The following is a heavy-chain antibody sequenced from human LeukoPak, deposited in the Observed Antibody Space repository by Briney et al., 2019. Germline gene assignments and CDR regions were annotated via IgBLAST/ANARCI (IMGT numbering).Heavy chain of an antibody. V-gene: IGHV4-39*01. CDR3: ARHGSMRGYFDY. J-gene: IGHJ4*02. CDR2: IYYSGGT. CDR1: GGSISSSSYY. Sequence: SETLSLTCTVSGGSISSSSYYWGWIRQPPGKGLEWIGSIYYSGGTYYNPSLKSRVTISVDTSKNQFSLKLSSVTAADTAVYYCARHGSMRGYFDYWGQGTLVTVS.